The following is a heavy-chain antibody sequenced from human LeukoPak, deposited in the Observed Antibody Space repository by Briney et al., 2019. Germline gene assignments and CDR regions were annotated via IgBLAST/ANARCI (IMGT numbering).Heavy chain of an antibody. CDR3: APGYCSGASCFDY. J-gene: IGHJ4*02. Sequence: GGSLRLSCAASGFTFSTYNMNWVRQAPGKGLEWVSSISSSSGYIYYAYSVRGRFTISRDNAENSVYLQMNSLRAEDTAVYYCAPGYCSGASCFDYWGQGTLVTVSS. V-gene: IGHV3-21*01. D-gene: IGHD2-15*01. CDR1: GFTFSTYN. CDR2: ISSSSGYI.